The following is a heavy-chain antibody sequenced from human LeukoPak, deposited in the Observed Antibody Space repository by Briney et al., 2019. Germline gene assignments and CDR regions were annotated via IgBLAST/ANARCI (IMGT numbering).Heavy chain of an antibody. CDR1: GGTFSSYA. CDR3: ASPTTYTGEIAVAAPWYFDL. J-gene: IGHJ2*01. D-gene: IGHD6-19*01. Sequence: SVKVSCKASGGTFSSYAISWVRQAPGQGLEWMGGIIPISGTANYAQKFQGRVTITTDESTSTAYMELSSLRSEDTAVYYCASPTTYTGEIAVAAPWYFDLWGRGTLVTVSS. V-gene: IGHV1-69*05. CDR2: IIPISGTA.